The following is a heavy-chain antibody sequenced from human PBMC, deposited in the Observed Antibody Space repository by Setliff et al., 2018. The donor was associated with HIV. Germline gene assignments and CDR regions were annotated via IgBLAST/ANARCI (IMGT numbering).Heavy chain of an antibody. CDR1: GASVSTIDYY. V-gene: IGHV4-39*01. D-gene: IGHD6-19*01. J-gene: IGHJ4*02. CDR2: IYYAGNT. CDR3: ATLQSSGWPHGIEY. Sequence: PSETLSLTCTVSGASVSTIDYYWGWVRQSPRAGLEWIADIYYAGNTYYNPSLKSRATISIDTSRNQFSLKVTSLTAADTAVYYCATLQSSGWPHGIEYWGQGTLVTVSS.